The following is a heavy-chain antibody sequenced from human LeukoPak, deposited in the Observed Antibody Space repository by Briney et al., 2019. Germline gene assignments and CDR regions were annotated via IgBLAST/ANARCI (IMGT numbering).Heavy chain of an antibody. CDR2: ISYSGST. CDR1: GGSISSYF. V-gene: IGHV4-59*01. D-gene: IGHD3-22*01. Sequence: SETLSLTCTVSGGSISSYFWNWDRQPPGKGLEWIGYISYSGSTSYNSSFNSRVTISLETSKKQVSLKLNFVTAADTAVYFCARGVGSGGYYGSSHWHLDLWGRGTLVTVSS. CDR3: ARGVGSGGYYGSSHWHLDL. J-gene: IGHJ2*01.